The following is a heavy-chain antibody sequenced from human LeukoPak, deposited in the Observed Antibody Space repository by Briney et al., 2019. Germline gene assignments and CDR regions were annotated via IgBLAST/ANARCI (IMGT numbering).Heavy chain of an antibody. CDR2: INHRGST. CDR1: GGSFSGYY. CDR3: ARVSGFYYYGSGTANYYYYGMDV. V-gene: IGHV4-34*01. D-gene: IGHD3-10*01. J-gene: IGHJ6*02. Sequence: PSETLSLTCAVYGGSFSGYYWSWIRQPPGKGLEWIGEINHRGSTNYNPSLKSRVTISVDTSKNQFSLKLSSVTAADTAVYYCARVSGFYYYGSGTANYYYYGMDVWGQGTTVTVSS.